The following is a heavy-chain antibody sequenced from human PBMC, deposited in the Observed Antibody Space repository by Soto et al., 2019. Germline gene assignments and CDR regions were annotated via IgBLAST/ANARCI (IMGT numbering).Heavy chain of an antibody. Sequence: SETLSLTCTVSGGSIGGSNYFWGWIRQSPGTGLEWLGTIYSSGTAYYSPSLKSRITMSLDTSKNQFSLNLGSVTAADTAVYYCTIRRFGGRGVTTMDVWGTGTTLTVSS. J-gene: IGHJ6*04. CDR1: GGSIGGSNYF. CDR2: IYSSGTA. CDR3: TIRRFGGRGVTTMDV. V-gene: IGHV4-39*01. D-gene: IGHD3-10*01.